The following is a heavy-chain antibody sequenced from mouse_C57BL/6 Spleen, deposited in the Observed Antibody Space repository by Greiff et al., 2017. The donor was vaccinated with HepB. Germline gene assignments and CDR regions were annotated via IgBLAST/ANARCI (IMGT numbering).Heavy chain of an antibody. J-gene: IGHJ1*03. CDR3: STRGTGTGYFDV. CDR2: IDPENGDT. Sequence: DVQLQESGAELVRPGASVKLSCTASGFNIKDDYMHWVKQRPEQGLEWIGWIDPENGDTEYASKFQGKATITADTSSNTAYLQLSSLTSEDTAVYYCSTRGTGTGYFDVWGTGTTVTVSS. CDR1: GFNIKDDY. D-gene: IGHD4-1*01. V-gene: IGHV14-4*01.